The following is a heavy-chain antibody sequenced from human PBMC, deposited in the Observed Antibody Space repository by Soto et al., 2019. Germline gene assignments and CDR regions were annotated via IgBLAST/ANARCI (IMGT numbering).Heavy chain of an antibody. CDR2: IYHSGST. J-gene: IGHJ2*01. V-gene: IGHV4-30-2*01. CDR3: ARVVAWLGHYLYFDL. Sequence: QLQLQESGSGLVKPSQTLSLTCAVSGGSISSGGYSWSWIRQPPGKGLEWIGYIYHSGSTYYNPSVKSRVTISVDKSKNQFSLKMSSVTAADKAVYYCARVVAWLGHYLYFDLWGRGTLVTVSS. CDR1: GGSISSGGYS. D-gene: IGHD6-19*01.